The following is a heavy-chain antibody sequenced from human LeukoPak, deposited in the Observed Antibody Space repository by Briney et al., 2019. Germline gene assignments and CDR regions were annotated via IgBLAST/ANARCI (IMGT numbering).Heavy chain of an antibody. CDR3: ARTRSLYDFWSGYYTLDY. V-gene: IGHV4-59*01. D-gene: IGHD3-3*01. J-gene: IGHJ4*02. CDR1: GGSISSYY. Sequence: KPSETLSLTCTVSGGSISSYYWSWIRQPPGKGLEWIGYIYYSGSTNYNPSLKSRVTISVDTSKNQFSLKLSSVTAADTAVYYCARTRSLYDFWSGYYTLDYWGQGTLVTVSS. CDR2: IYYSGST.